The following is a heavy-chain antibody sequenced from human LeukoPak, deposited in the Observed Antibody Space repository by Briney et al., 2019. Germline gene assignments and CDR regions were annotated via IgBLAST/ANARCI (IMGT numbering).Heavy chain of an antibody. CDR1: GYSISSGYY. D-gene: IGHD3-3*01. Sequence: SETLSLTCAVSGYSISSGYYWGWIRQPPGKGLEWIGSIYYSGSTYYNPSLKSRITISVDTSKNQFSLNLSSVTAADTAVYYCARQNDFWSGYSASNYYDYWGQGTLVTVSS. CDR3: ARQNDFWSGYSASNYYDY. J-gene: IGHJ4*02. V-gene: IGHV4-38-2*01. CDR2: IYYSGST.